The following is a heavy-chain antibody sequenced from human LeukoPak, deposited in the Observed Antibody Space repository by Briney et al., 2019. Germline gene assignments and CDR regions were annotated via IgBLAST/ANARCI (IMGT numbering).Heavy chain of an antibody. V-gene: IGHV3-53*01. Sequence: GGSLRLSCAASGFSVTSNYMSWVRQGPGKGLEWVSLIYNDGSTYYSDSVKGRFTISRDNAKNSLYLQMNSLRAEDTAVYYCARGGIAAADLIDYWGQGTLVTVSS. CDR2: IYNDGST. CDR1: GFSVTSNY. J-gene: IGHJ4*02. D-gene: IGHD6-13*01. CDR3: ARGGIAAADLIDY.